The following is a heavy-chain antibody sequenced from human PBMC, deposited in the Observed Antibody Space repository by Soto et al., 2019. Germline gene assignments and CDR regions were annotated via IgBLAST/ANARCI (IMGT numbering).Heavy chain of an antibody. J-gene: IGHJ4*02. D-gene: IGHD1-26*01. V-gene: IGHV3-30*18. CDR3: AKDRGFDGSYPDY. CDR1: GSTFSSYG. Sequence: QVQLVESGGGVVQPGRSLRLSCAASGSTFSSYGMHWVRQAPGKGLEWVAVISYDGSNKYYADSVKGRFTISRDNSKNTLYLQMNSLRAEDTAVYYCAKDRGFDGSYPDYWGQGTLVTVSS. CDR2: ISYDGSNK.